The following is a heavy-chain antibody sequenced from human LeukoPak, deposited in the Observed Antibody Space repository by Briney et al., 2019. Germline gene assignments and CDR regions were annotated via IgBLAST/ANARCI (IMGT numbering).Heavy chain of an antibody. V-gene: IGHV4-34*01. Sequence: SETLSLTCAVYGGSFSGYYWSWIRQPPGKGLEWIGEINHSGSTNYNPSLKSRVTISVDTSKNQFSLKLSSVTAADTAVYYCARDAAARAWHVTYYYYYMDVWGKGTTVTVSS. D-gene: IGHD6-6*01. CDR3: ARDAAARAWHVTYYYYYMDV. CDR2: INHSGST. J-gene: IGHJ6*03. CDR1: GGSFSGYY.